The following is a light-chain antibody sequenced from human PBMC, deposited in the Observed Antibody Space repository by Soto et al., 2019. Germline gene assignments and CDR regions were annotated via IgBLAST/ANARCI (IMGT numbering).Light chain of an antibody. Sequence: DILMTQSPSSVSASVGDRVTIAFRASQDISSWLAWYQQTPGRVPKLLIYATSKLQPGVPTRFRGSGSVRNLTLTISSLHPADFATYYCQQANSFQITVGQRTRLEIK. CDR3: QQANSFQIT. J-gene: IGKJ5*01. CDR2: ATS. V-gene: IGKV1-12*01. CDR1: QDISSW.